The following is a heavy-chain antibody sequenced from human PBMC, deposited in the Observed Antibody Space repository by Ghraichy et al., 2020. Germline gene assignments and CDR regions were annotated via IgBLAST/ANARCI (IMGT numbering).Heavy chain of an antibody. CDR1: GFTFTNYD. V-gene: IGHV3-13*01. CDR2: VRTSGDT. D-gene: IGHD2-2*01. J-gene: IGHJ4*02. Sequence: GGSLRLSCAASGFTFTNYDMHWVRQVAGRGLEWVSIVRTSGDTFYADSVRGRFSISRENAENSLYLQMNSLRAGDTAVYYCVRGRKYAFTSAFYFDNWGRGTPVTVSS. CDR3: VRGRKYAFTSAFYFDN.